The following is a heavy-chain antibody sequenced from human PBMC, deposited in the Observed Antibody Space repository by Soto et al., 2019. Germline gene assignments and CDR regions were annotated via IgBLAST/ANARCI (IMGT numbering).Heavy chain of an antibody. Sequence: SETLSLTCAVSGGSISSGGYSWSWIRQQPGKGLEWIGYIYHSGSTYYNPSLKSRVTISVDRSKNQFSLKLSSVTAADTAVYYCARGGPLKFSGFYWFDPWGQGTLVTVSS. J-gene: IGHJ5*02. CDR3: ARGGPLKFSGFYWFDP. V-gene: IGHV4-30-2*01. D-gene: IGHD3-22*01. CDR2: IYHSGST. CDR1: GGSISSGGYS.